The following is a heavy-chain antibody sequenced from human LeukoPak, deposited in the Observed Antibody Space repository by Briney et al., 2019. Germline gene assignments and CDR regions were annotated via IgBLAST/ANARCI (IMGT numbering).Heavy chain of an antibody. Sequence: PSETLSLTCAVSGGSISSGDYSWSWIRQPPGKGLEWIGYIYHSGRTYYNPSLKSRVTISIDRSKNQFSLKLCSVTAADTAVYYCARDLLWFGEAYFDYWGQGTLVTVSS. CDR1: GGSISSGDYS. V-gene: IGHV4-30-2*01. D-gene: IGHD3-10*01. CDR3: ARDLLWFGEAYFDY. CDR2: IYHSGRT. J-gene: IGHJ4*02.